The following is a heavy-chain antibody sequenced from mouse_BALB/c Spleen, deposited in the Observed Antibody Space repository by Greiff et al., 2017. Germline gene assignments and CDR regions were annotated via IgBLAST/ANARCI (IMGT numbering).Heavy chain of an antibody. CDR2: INSNGGST. V-gene: IGHV5-6-2*01. CDR1: GFTFSSYY. Sequence: EVKVVESGGGLVKLGGSLKLSCAASGFTFSSYYMSWVRQTPEKRLELVAAINSNGGSTYYPDTVKGRFTISRDNAKNTLYLRMSSLKSEDTALYYCARRDYGYPYFDYWGQGTTLTVSS. CDR3: ARRDYGYPYFDY. J-gene: IGHJ2*01. D-gene: IGHD1-2*01.